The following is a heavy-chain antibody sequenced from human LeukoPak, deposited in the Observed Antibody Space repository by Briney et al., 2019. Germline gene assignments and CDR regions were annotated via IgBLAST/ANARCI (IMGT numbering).Heavy chain of an antibody. CDR1: GYSISSGYY. Sequence: SETLSLTRAVSGYSISSGYYWGWIRQPPGKGLEWIGSIYHSGSTYYNPSLKGRVTISVDTSKNQFSLKLSSVTAADTAVYYCARYYYDSSGYYFWWFDPWGQGTLVTVSS. CDR3: ARYYYDSSGYYFWWFDP. J-gene: IGHJ5*02. V-gene: IGHV4-38-2*01. CDR2: IYHSGST. D-gene: IGHD3-22*01.